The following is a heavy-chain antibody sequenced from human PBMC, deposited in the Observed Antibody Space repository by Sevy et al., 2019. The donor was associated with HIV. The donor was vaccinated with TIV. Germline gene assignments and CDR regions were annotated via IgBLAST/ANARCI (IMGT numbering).Heavy chain of an antibody. Sequence: GGSLRLSCAASGFTFNSHGFHWVRQAPGKGLEWVALISYDGRIKHYADSVKGRFIISRDDARNTLYLQMSGLRAEDTAVYYCAREGGHTAAWSPGNFWGQGTLVTVSS. CDR3: AREGGHTAAWSPGNF. J-gene: IGHJ4*02. CDR1: GFTFNSHG. V-gene: IGHV3-30*15. D-gene: IGHD2-15*01. CDR2: ISYDGRIK.